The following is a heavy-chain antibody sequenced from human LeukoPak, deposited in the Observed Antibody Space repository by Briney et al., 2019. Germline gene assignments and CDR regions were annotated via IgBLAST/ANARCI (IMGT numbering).Heavy chain of an antibody. D-gene: IGHD3-16*02. CDR3: ARGYYAYVWGSYRPLCWFDP. V-gene: IGHV1-2*02. Sequence: GASVKVSCKASGYTFTSYYMHWVRQAPVQGLEWMGWINPNSGGTNYAQKFQGRVTMTRDTSISTAYMELSRLRSDDTAVYYCARGYYAYVWGSYRPLCWFDPWGQGTLVTVSS. J-gene: IGHJ5*02. CDR1: GYTFTSYY. CDR2: INPNSGGT.